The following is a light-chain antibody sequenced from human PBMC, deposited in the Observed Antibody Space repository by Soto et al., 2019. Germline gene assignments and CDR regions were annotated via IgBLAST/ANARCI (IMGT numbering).Light chain of an antibody. CDR3: VAWDDSLSGLV. J-gene: IGLJ1*01. CDR1: SANIGNNF. CDR2: STD. Sequence: HSVLTQPPSASGTPGQRVIISCSGTSANIGNNFVCWYQHLPGMAPKLLIYSTDQRPSGVPDRFSGSKSGTSASLAISGLRSEDEADYYCVAWDDSLSGLVFGTGTKVT. V-gene: IGLV1-47*02.